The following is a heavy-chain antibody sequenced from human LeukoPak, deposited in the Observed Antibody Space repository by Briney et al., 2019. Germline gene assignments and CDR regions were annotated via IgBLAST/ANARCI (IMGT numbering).Heavy chain of an antibody. CDR2: ISGSGGNT. D-gene: IGHD6-13*01. CDR1: GFTFRSYA. J-gene: IGHJ5*02. Sequence: QSGGSLRLSCAASGFTFRSYAMRWVRQAQGKGLEGVTTISGSGGNTLYADSVKGRFTISRDNSKNTLYLQMNSLTAEDTAVYYCAKSKDGNIAASFDPWGQGTLVTVSS. V-gene: IGHV3-23*01. CDR3: AKSKDGNIAASFDP.